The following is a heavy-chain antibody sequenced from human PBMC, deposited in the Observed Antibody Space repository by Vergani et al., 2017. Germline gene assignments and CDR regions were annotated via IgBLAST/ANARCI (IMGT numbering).Heavy chain of an antibody. CDR1: GGSFSGYY. V-gene: IGHV4-39*01. CDR3: ARHFRDYDFWSGYYLGNWFDP. Sequence: QLQLQESGPGLLKPSETLSLTCAVYGGSFSGYYWGWIRQPPGKGLEWIGSIYYSGSTYYNPSLKSRVTISVDTSKNQFSLKLSSVTAADTAVYYCARHFRDYDFWSGYYLGNWFDPWGQGTLVTVSS. D-gene: IGHD3-3*01. J-gene: IGHJ5*02. CDR2: IYYSGST.